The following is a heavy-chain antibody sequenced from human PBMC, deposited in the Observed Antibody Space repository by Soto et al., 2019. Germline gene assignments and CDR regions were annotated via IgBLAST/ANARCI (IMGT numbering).Heavy chain of an antibody. Sequence: GGSLRLSCAASGFTFSSYGMHWVRQAPGKGLEWVAVIWYDGSNKYYADSVKGRFTISRDNSKNTLYLQMNSLRAEDTAVYYCAREGPSPDQLAFDIWGQGTMVTVSS. CDR2: IWYDGSNK. D-gene: IGHD2-2*01. J-gene: IGHJ3*02. V-gene: IGHV3-33*01. CDR1: GFTFSSYG. CDR3: AREGPSPDQLAFDI.